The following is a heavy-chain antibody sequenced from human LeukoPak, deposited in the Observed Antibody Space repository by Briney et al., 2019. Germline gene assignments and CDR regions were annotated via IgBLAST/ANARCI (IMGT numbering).Heavy chain of an antibody. J-gene: IGHJ4*02. V-gene: IGHV3-7*03. CDR2: IKQDGSEK. D-gene: IGHD6-25*01. CDR3: VRGPHIAATPY. CDR1: GFSFNNYR. Sequence: GGSLRLSCVASGFSFNNYRMTWVRQAPGKGLEWVANIKQDGSEKQYVDSVKGRFAISRDNAKKSLYLQINTLRAEDTAVYYCVRGPHIAATPYWGQGTLVTVSS.